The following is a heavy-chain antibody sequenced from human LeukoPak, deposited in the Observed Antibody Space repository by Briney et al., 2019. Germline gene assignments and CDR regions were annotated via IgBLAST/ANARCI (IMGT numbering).Heavy chain of an antibody. CDR3: ARDGITGTACGMDV. V-gene: IGHV3-30*04. CDR1: GFTFSSYA. Sequence: PGGSLRLSCAASGFTFSSYAMHWVHQAPGKGLEWVAVISYDGSNKYYADSVKGRFTISRDNSKNTLYLQTNSLRAEDTAVYYCARDGITGTACGMDVWGQGTTVTVSS. D-gene: IGHD1-20*01. J-gene: IGHJ6*02. CDR2: ISYDGSNK.